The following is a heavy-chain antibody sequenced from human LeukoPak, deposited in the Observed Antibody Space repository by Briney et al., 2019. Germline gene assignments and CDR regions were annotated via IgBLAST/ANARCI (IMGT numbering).Heavy chain of an antibody. V-gene: IGHV4-59*01. CDR3: ARGYYDSSGYLISYNWFDR. J-gene: IGHJ5*02. CDR2: IYYSGST. Sequence: SETLSLTCTVSGGSISHYYWSWIRQPPGKRLEWIGYIYYSGSTNYNPSLKSRVTISVDTSKNQFSLKLSSVTAADTAVYYCARGYYDSSGYLISYNWFDRWGQGTLVTVSS. CDR1: GGSISHYY. D-gene: IGHD3-22*01.